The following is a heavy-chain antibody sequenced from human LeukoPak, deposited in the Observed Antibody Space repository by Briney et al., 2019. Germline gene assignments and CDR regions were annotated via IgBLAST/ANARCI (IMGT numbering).Heavy chain of an antibody. CDR3: ARDNRISNKPLDY. D-gene: IGHD2-8*01. V-gene: IGHV3-7*01. Sequence: QAGGSLRLSCAASGFTFSSYWMSWVRQAPGKGLEWVANIKQDGSEKYYVDSVKGRFTISRDNAKNSLYLQMNSLRAEDTAMYYCARDNRISNKPLDYWGQGTLVTVSS. CDR2: IKQDGSEK. J-gene: IGHJ4*02. CDR1: GFTFSSYW.